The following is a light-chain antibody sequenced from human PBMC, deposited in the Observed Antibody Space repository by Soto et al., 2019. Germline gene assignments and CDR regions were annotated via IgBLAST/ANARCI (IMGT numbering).Light chain of an antibody. CDR2: KAS. Sequence: DIQMTQTPSTLSGSVGDRVTITCRASQTISSWLAWYQQKPGKAPKLLIYKASTLKSGVPSRFSGSGSGTEFTLTISSLQPDDFAPYSSQLYDSYSEGFGQGAKVDI. J-gene: IGKJ1*01. V-gene: IGKV1-5*03. CDR1: QTISSW. CDR3: QLYDSYSEG.